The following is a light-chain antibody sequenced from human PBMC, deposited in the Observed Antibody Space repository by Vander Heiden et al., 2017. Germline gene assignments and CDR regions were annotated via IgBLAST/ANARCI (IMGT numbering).Light chain of an antibody. V-gene: IGKV3-11*01. Sequence: IVLTHSPATLSLSPGERATLSCRASQSVSSYLAWYQQRPGQAPRLLIYDASNRATGIPARFSGSGSGTDFTLTISSLEPEDFVVYYCQQRSSWPRTFGQGTKVEVK. J-gene: IGKJ1*01. CDR1: QSVSSY. CDR2: DAS. CDR3: QQRSSWPRT.